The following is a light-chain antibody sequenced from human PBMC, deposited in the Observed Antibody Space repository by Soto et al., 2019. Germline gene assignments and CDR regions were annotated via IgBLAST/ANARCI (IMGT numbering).Light chain of an antibody. Sequence: EIVLKQSPGTLSLYPGERATLSCRASQSVNDYLAWYQQKPGQAPRLLIFDATNRATGIPARFSGSGSGTDFTLTITSLEAEDFGVYYCQQRGNWPWLTYGGGTRVEIK. CDR1: QSVNDY. V-gene: IGKV3-11*01. J-gene: IGKJ4*02. CDR2: DAT. CDR3: QQRGNWPWLT.